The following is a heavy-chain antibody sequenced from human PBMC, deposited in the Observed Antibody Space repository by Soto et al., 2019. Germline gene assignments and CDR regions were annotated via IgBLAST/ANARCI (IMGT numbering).Heavy chain of an antibody. J-gene: IGHJ4*02. Sequence: VQLVESGGGVVQPGRSLRLSCAASGFTFSSYGMHWVRQAPGKGLEWVAVISYDGSNKYYADSVKGRFTISRDNSKNTLYLQMNSLRAEDTDVYYCAKDSSADVGSYLYSFDYCGQGTLVTVSS. CDR2: ISYDGSNK. CDR1: GFTFSSYG. D-gene: IGHD2-15*01. V-gene: IGHV3-30*18. CDR3: AKDSSADVGSYLYSFDY.